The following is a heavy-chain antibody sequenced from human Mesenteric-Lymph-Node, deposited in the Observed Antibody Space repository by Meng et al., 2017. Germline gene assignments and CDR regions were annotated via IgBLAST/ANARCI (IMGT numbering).Heavy chain of an antibody. D-gene: IGHD6-19*01. CDR2: IRSKAYGGTT. V-gene: IGHV3-49*04. CDR3: TKSSGRQRYY. CDR1: GFTFGDYA. Sequence: GESLKISCTASGFTFGDYAMSWVRQAPGKGLEWVGFIRSKAYGGTTEYAASVKGRFTISRDDSKSIAYLQMNSLKTEDTAVYYCTKSSGRQRYYWGQGTLVTVSS. J-gene: IGHJ4*02.